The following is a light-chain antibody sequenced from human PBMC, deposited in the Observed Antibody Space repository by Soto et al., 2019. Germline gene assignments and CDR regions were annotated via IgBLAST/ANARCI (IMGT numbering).Light chain of an antibody. CDR3: QQLNSYPQLT. Sequence: IQMTQSPSTLSASVGDRVTITCRASQSISNWLAWYQQKPGKAPKLLIYKASTLKSGVPSRFSGSGSGTEFTLTISSLQPDDFATYYCQQLNSYPQLTFGGGTKVDIK. CDR1: QSISNW. V-gene: IGKV1-5*03. CDR2: KAS. J-gene: IGKJ4*01.